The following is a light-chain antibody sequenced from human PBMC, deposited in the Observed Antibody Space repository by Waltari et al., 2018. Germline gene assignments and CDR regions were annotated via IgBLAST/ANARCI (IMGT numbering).Light chain of an antibody. CDR3: QLWESGSDRVV. Sequence: SYVLTQPPSVSVAPGKAARITCGGNSIGSRSVHWSQQKPGQAPVLVIYYDSDRPSGIPERISGSKSGNTATLTISRVEAGDEAAYYCQLWESGSDRVVFGGGTKLTVL. CDR1: SIGSRS. J-gene: IGLJ2*01. CDR2: YDS. V-gene: IGLV3-21*01.